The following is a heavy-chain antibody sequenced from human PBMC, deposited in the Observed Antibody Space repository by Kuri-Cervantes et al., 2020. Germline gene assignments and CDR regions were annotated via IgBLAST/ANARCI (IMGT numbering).Heavy chain of an antibody. CDR2: ISWNSGSI. D-gene: IGHD6-19*01. J-gene: IGHJ1*01. CDR3: ATRGGSGRTGGYFQD. V-gene: IGHV3-9*01. Sequence: SLKISCAASGFTFDDYAMHWVRQAPGKGLEWVSGISWNSGSIGYADSVKGRFTISRDNAKNSLYLQMNSLRAEDTAVYYCATRGGSGRTGGYFQDWGQGTLVTVSS. CDR1: GFTFDDYA.